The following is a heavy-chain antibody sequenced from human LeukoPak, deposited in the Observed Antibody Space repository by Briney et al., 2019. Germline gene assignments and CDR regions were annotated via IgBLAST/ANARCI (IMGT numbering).Heavy chain of an antibody. D-gene: IGHD3-3*01. CDR1: GFTFSSYS. Sequence: PGGSLRLSCAASGFTFSSYSMNWVRQAPGKGLEWVSYISSSSSTIYYADSVKGRFTISRDNAKNSLYLQMNSLRAEDTAVYYCTRDRGFLEAYMDVWGKGTTVTVSS. CDR2: ISSSSSTI. CDR3: TRDRGFLEAYMDV. J-gene: IGHJ6*03. V-gene: IGHV3-48*04.